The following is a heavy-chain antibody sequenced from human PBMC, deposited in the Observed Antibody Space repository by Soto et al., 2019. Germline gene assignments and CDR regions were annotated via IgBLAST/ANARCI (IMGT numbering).Heavy chain of an antibody. Sequence: GASVKVSCKVSGYSFINCGISWVRQAPGQGLEWMGGITTYNGKANYAQKFQGRVTMTTDTSTSIAYMELRSLRFDDTAVYYCARDRDSSGSLSGYWGQGTLVTVSS. V-gene: IGHV1-18*01. CDR1: GYSFINCG. J-gene: IGHJ4*02. CDR2: ITTYNGKA. D-gene: IGHD3-22*01. CDR3: ARDRDSSGSLSGY.